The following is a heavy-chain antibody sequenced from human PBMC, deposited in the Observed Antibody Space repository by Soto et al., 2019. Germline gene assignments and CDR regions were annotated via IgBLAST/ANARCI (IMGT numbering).Heavy chain of an antibody. Sequence: QVHLVQSGAEVKKPGSSVKVSCKASGGTFSSYPINWLRQAPGQGLEWMGGIIPIFGTANYAQKFQGRVTTTADESTSTAYMELSSLRSEDTAVYYCARRGYCGSGTCSREWFDPWGQGTLVSVSS. CDR3: ARRGYCGSGTCSREWFDP. CDR2: IIPIFGTA. D-gene: IGHD2-15*01. V-gene: IGHV1-69*01. CDR1: GGTFSSYP. J-gene: IGHJ5*02.